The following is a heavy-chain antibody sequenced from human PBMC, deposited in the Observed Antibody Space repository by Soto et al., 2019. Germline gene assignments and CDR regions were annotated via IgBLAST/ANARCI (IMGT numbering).Heavy chain of an antibody. CDR3: ARGEIVEVSAEVITAPGVRGNYYYYMDV. Sequence: PGGSLRLSCAASGFTFSSYSMNWVRQAPGKGLEWVSSISSSSSYIYYADSVKGRFTISRDNAKNSLYLQMTSLRAEDTAVYYCARGEIVEVSAEVITAPGVRGNYYYYMDVWGKGTTVTVSS. CDR2: ISSSSSYI. V-gene: IGHV3-21*01. D-gene: IGHD2-2*01. J-gene: IGHJ6*03. CDR1: GFTFSSYS.